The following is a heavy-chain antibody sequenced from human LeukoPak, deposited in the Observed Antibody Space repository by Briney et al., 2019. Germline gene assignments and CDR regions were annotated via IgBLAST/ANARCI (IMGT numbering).Heavy chain of an antibody. CDR2: IYYSGST. V-gene: IGHV4-39*01. Sequence: SETLSLTCTVSGGFISSSSYYWGWIRQPPGKGLEWIGSIYYSGSTYYNPSLKSRVTISVDTSKNQFSLKLSSVTAADTAVYYCARHRYYYYYMDVWGKGTTVTISS. J-gene: IGHJ6*03. CDR1: GGFISSSSYY. CDR3: ARHRYYYYYMDV.